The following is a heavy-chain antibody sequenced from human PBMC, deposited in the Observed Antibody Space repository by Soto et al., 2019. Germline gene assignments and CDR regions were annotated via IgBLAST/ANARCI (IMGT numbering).Heavy chain of an antibody. CDR2: IIPIFGTA. CDR3: ARAPDGYNPKYYFDY. V-gene: IGHV1-69*01. J-gene: IGHJ4*02. Sequence: QVQLVQSGAEVKKPGSSVKVSCKAPGGTFSSNAISWVRQAPGQGLEWMGGIIPIFGTANYAQKFQGRVTLTADESTSTAYMELSSLRSEDTAVYYCARAPDGYNPKYYFDYWGQGTLVTVSS. D-gene: IGHD5-12*01. CDR1: GGTFSSNA.